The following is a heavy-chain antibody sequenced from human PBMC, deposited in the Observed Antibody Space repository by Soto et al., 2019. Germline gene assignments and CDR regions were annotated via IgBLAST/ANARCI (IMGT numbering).Heavy chain of an antibody. CDR2: IYYSGST. J-gene: IGHJ4*02. CDR1: WCSIISHY. D-gene: IGHD1-1*01. V-gene: IGHV4-59*11. CDR3: ARLATRYYFDY. Sequence: SETLSLTCTINWCSIISHYWRWIRQPPGKGLEWIGYIYYSGSTNYNPSLKSRVTISVDTSKNQFSLKMSSVTAADTAVYYCARLATRYYFDYWGQGTLVTVS.